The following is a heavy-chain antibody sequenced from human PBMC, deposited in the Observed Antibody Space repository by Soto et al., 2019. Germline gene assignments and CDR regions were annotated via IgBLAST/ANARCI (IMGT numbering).Heavy chain of an antibody. J-gene: IGHJ4*02. CDR3: ATGDFNNSWNDGHYDY. V-gene: IGHV4-59*01. CDR1: GGSISSYY. CDR2: IYYSGST. D-gene: IGHD1-1*01. Sequence: SETLSLTCTVSGGSISSYYWSWIRQPPGKGLEWIGYIYYSGSTNYNPSLKSRVTISVDTSKNQFSLKLSSVTAADTAVYYCATGDFNNSWNDGHYDYWGQGILVTVSS.